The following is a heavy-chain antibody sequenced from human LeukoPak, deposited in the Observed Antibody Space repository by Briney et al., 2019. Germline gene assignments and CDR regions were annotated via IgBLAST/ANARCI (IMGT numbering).Heavy chain of an antibody. V-gene: IGHV1-18*01. Sequence: ASVKVSCKSSGYSFTSFGVSWVRQAPGQGLEWMGWISGYNGDTIFAQKLQGRVALTTDTSTSTSYLELRGLRSDDTAVYYCARDPTGHYYYGMDAWGQGTTVTVSS. D-gene: IGHD3-10*01. CDR2: ISGYNGDT. CDR3: ARDPTGHYYYGMDA. CDR1: GYSFTSFG. J-gene: IGHJ6*02.